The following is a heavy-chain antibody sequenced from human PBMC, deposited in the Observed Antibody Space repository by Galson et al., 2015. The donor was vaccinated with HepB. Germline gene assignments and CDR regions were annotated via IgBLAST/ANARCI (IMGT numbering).Heavy chain of an antibody. CDR2: AFYSGST. J-gene: IGHJ4*02. CDR3: ARDGLGWVGYCSGGSCYRIRPFDY. Sequence: LEWIGSAFYSGSTYYNPSLKSRVTISVDTSKNQFSLKLSSVTAADTAVYYCARDGLGWVGYCSGGSCYRIRPFDYWGQGTLVTVSS. D-gene: IGHD2-15*01. V-gene: IGHV4-39*02.